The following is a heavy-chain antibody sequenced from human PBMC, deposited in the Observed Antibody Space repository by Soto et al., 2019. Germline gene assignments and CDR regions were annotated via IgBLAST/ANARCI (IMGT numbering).Heavy chain of an antibody. V-gene: IGHV3-73*01. CDR3: TRTGTADLDY. CDR1: GFTFSGSA. Sequence: GGSLRLSCAASGFTFSGSAMHWVRQASGKGLEWVGGIRSKANSYATAYAASVKGRFTISRDDSKNTAYLQMNSLKTEDTAVYYCTRTGTADLDYWGQGTLVTVSS. J-gene: IGHJ4*02. CDR2: IRSKANSYAT. D-gene: IGHD1-1*01.